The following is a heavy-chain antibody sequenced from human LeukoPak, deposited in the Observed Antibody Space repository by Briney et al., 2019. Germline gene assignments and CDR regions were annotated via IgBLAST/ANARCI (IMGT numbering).Heavy chain of an antibody. Sequence: SETLSLSCTVSTGSFSSSTYYWGWIRQPPGKGLEWIGTISYDGSAYYNPSLTSRVTISVDTSKNQFSLKLSSVTAADTAVYYCARADGSYYVFDYWGQGTLVTASS. V-gene: IGHV4-39*07. CDR1: TGSFSSSTYY. D-gene: IGHD1-26*01. J-gene: IGHJ4*02. CDR3: ARADGSYYVFDY. CDR2: ISYDGSA.